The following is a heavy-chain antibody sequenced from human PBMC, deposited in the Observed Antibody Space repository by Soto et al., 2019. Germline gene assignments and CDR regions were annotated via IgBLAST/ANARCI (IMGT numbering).Heavy chain of an antibody. J-gene: IGHJ4*02. CDR1: GGTFSSYT. V-gene: IGHV1-69*02. CDR3: ARGGGSYGDFDY. Sequence: QVQLVQSGAEVKKPGSSVKVSCKASGGTFSSYTISWVRQAPGQGLEWMGRIIPILGIANYAQKFQGRVTITADKSTSTADMELSSLRSEDTAVYYCARGGGSYGDFDYWGQGTLVTVSS. D-gene: IGHD1-26*01. CDR2: IIPILGIA.